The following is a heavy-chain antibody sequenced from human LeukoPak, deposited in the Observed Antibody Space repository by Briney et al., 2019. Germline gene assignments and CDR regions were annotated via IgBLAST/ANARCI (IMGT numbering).Heavy chain of an antibody. CDR3: ARVAAVPYNWFDP. D-gene: IGHD6-13*01. Sequence: ASETLSLTCTVSGGSISSSSYYWGWIRQPPGKGLEWIGSIYYSGNTYYNASLKSRVTISVDTSKNQFSLKLSSVTAADTAVYYCARVAAVPYNWFDPWGQGTLVTVSS. V-gene: IGHV4-39*07. CDR2: IYYSGNT. J-gene: IGHJ5*02. CDR1: GGSISSSSYY.